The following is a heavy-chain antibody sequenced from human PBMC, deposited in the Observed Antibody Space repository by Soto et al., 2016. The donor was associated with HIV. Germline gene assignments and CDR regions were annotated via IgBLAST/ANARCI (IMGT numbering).Heavy chain of an antibody. CDR1: NGSISTYY. Sequence: QVQLQESGPGLVKPSETLSLTCTVSNGSISTYYWSWIRQPPGKALEWIGNIYNTGSTNYSPSLKSRVTISVDTSKNQFFLKMNSVTAADTAVYYCARSNTRRVVGDYWGQGHPGHRLL. CDR2: IYNTGST. CDR3: ARSNTRRVVGDY. D-gene: IGHD2-15*01. J-gene: IGHJ4*02. V-gene: IGHV4-59*01.